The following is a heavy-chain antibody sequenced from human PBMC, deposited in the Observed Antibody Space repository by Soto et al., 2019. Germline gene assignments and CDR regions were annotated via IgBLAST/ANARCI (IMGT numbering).Heavy chain of an antibody. Sequence: ASVKVSCKASGYTFTSYDINWVRQATGQGLEWMGRMNPNSGNTGYAQKFQGRVTMARNTSISTAYMELSSLRSEDTAVYYSARDPLQIVGALTYYYYGMHVWGQVTQVIASS. V-gene: IGHV1-8*01. CDR2: MNPNSGNT. D-gene: IGHD1-26*01. CDR1: GYTFTSYD. J-gene: IGHJ6*02. CDR3: ARDPLQIVGALTYYYYGMHV.